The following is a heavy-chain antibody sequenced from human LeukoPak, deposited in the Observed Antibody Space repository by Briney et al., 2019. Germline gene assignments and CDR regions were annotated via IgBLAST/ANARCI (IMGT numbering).Heavy chain of an antibody. CDR2: IIPIFGTA. J-gene: IGHJ4*02. Sequence: SVKVSCKASGGTFSSYAISWVRQAPGQGLEWMGGIIPIFGTANYAQKFQGRVTITADESTSTAYMELSSLRSGDTAVYYCASLREQWPHYFDYWGQGTLVTVSS. V-gene: IGHV1-69*13. CDR3: ASLREQWPHYFDY. CDR1: GGTFSSYA. D-gene: IGHD6-19*01.